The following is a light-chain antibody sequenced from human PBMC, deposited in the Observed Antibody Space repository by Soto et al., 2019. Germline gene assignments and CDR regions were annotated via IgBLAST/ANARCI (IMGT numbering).Light chain of an antibody. V-gene: IGKV1-13*02. J-gene: IGKJ5*01. Sequence: AIQVTQSPSSLSASVGDRVTITCRASQGISSALAWYQQKPGKAPKLLIYDASTLESGVPSRFSGRGSGTEFTLTISSLQPEDSATYYCQQFKTDPITFGQGTRLE. CDR1: QGISSA. CDR3: QQFKTDPIT. CDR2: DAS.